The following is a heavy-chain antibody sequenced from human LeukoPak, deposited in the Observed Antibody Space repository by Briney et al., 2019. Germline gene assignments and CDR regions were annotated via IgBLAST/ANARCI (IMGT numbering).Heavy chain of an antibody. CDR1: GFTFSSYG. D-gene: IGHD5-24*01. CDR3: AKERMATITSVVDY. J-gene: IGHJ4*02. V-gene: IGHV3-30*18. Sequence: PGRSLRLSCAASGFTFSSYGMHWVRQAPGKGLEWVAVISYDGSNKYYADSVKGRFTISRDNSKNTLYLQMNSLRAEGTAVYYCAKERMATITSVVDYWGQGTLVTVSS. CDR2: ISYDGSNK.